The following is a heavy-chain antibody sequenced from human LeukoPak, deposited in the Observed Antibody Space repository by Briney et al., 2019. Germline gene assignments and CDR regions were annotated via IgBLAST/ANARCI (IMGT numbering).Heavy chain of an antibody. V-gene: IGHV4-59*01. Sequence: PSETLSLTCTVSGGSISSYYWSWIRQPPGKGLEWIGYIYYSGSTNYNPSLKSRVTISVDTSKNQFSLKLSSVTAADTAVYYCARCGHAFRYYYYYYMDVWGKGTTVTVSS. CDR1: GGSISSYY. J-gene: IGHJ6*03. CDR3: ARCGHAFRYYYYYYMDV. CDR2: IYYSGST. D-gene: IGHD1-26*01.